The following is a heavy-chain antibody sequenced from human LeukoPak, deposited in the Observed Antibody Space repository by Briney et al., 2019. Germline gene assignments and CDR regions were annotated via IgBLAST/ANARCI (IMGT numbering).Heavy chain of an antibody. CDR1: GYIFTGYY. CDR3: ARHPYSGSYHFDY. V-gene: IGHV1-2*02. Sequence: ASVKVSWKASGYIFTGYYMHWVRQAPGQGLEWMGWINPNSGGTNSAQKFQGRVTMTRDTSISTAYMERSRLTSDDTAVYYCARHPYSGSYHFDYWGQGTLVTVSS. J-gene: IGHJ4*02. CDR2: INPNSGGT. D-gene: IGHD1-26*01.